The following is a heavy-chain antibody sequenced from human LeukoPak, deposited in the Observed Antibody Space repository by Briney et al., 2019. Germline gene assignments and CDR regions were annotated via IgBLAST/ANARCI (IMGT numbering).Heavy chain of an antibody. CDR1: GFTFNTHY. CDR2: IKQDGSEN. J-gene: IGHJ4*02. D-gene: IGHD2-2*01. CDR3: ARERYCTSATCYVGVPFDS. V-gene: IGHV3-7*01. Sequence: PGGSLRLSCAASGFTFNTHYMTWVRQAPGKGLEWVAGIKQDGSENYYMDSVKGRFTISRDNSRNSLYLQMNSLRAEDTAVYFCARERYCTSATCYVGVPFDSWGQGTLVTVSS.